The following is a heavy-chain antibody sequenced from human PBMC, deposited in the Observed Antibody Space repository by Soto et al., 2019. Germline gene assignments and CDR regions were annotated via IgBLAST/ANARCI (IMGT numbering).Heavy chain of an antibody. Sequence: EVQLLESGGGLVQPGGSLRLSCAASRFTFSTFAMSWVRQAPGKGLEWVAAISGGGANTYYADSVKGRFTISRDNSKNALYLQIDSLRAEDTAIYFCAKDSYSDFWSGHYYYFDFWGQGTLVTVSS. V-gene: IGHV3-23*01. CDR2: ISGGGANT. CDR1: RFTFSTFA. D-gene: IGHD3-3*01. J-gene: IGHJ4*02. CDR3: AKDSYSDFWSGHYYYFDF.